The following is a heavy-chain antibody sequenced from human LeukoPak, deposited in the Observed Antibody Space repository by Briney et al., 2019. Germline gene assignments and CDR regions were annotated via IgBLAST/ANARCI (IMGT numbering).Heavy chain of an antibody. CDR1: GGSISSYY. V-gene: IGHV4-4*07. CDR3: ARDQGIVVVPAAIRYNWFDP. D-gene: IGHD2-2*02. CDR2: IYTSGST. J-gene: IGHJ5*02. Sequence: KPSETLSLTCTVSGGSISSYYWSWLRQPAGKGLEWIGRIYTSGSTNYNPSLKSRVTTSADTSKNQFSLTLSSVTAADTAVYYCARDQGIVVVPAAIRYNWFDPWGQGTLVTVSS.